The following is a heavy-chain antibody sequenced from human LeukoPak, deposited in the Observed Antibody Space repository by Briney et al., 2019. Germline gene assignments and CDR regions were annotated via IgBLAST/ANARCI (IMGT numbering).Heavy chain of an antibody. Sequence: SQTISLTCAISGDSVSSNSVTWNWIRQSPSRGLEWLGRTYYRSTWYNDYAVSVRGRITVNPDTSKNQFSLHLNSVTPEDTAVYYCARRLTQYDCFDPWGQGILVTVSS. J-gene: IGHJ5*02. CDR1: GDSVSSNSVT. D-gene: IGHD2-2*01. CDR2: TYYRSTWYN. V-gene: IGHV6-1*01. CDR3: ARRLTQYDCFDP.